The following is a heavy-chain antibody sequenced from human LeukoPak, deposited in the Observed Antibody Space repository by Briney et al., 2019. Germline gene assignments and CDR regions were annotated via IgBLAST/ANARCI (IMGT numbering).Heavy chain of an antibody. CDR1: GFTFSSYW. Sequence: PGGSLRLSCAASGFTFSSYWMHWVRQAPGKGLVWVSRINSDGSSTSYADSVKGRFTISRDNAKNSLYLQINSLRAEDTAVCYCARSSYSSSSSVWGQGTMVTVSS. J-gene: IGHJ3*01. V-gene: IGHV3-74*01. CDR2: INSDGSST. D-gene: IGHD6-6*01. CDR3: ARSSYSSSSSV.